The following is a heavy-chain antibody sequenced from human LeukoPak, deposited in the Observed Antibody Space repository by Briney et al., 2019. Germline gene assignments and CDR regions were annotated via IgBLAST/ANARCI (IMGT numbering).Heavy chain of an antibody. Sequence: SETLSLTCTVSGYSISSGYYWGWIRQPPGKGLEWIGSIYHSGSTNYNPSLKSRVTISVDTSKNQFSLKLSSVTAADTAVYYCARLGVSLPIHPNPYRDGYDDAFDIWGQGTMVTVSS. D-gene: IGHD5-24*01. V-gene: IGHV4-38-2*02. J-gene: IGHJ3*02. CDR2: IYHSGST. CDR3: ARLGVSLPIHPNPYRDGYDDAFDI. CDR1: GYSISSGYY.